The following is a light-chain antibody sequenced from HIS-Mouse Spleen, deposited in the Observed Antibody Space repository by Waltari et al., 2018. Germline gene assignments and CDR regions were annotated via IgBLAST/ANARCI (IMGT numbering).Light chain of an antibody. CDR1: ALPKKY. J-gene: IGLJ2*01. Sequence: SYELTQPPSVPVSPGQTARITCPADALPKKYAYWYQQKAGQAPVLVSYEDSKRPSGIPERFSGSSSGTMATLTISGAQVEDEADYYCYSTDSSGNHRVFGGGTKLTVL. CDR2: EDS. CDR3: YSTDSSGNHRV. V-gene: IGLV3-10*01.